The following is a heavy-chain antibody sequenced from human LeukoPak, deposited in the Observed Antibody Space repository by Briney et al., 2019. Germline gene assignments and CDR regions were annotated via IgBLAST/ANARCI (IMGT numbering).Heavy chain of an antibody. CDR2: IFYDGTIQ. J-gene: IGHJ6*03. Sequence: GRSLRLSCATSGFTFTHYAMHWVRQTPGKGLEWVAVIFYDGTIQYYSDSVRGRLIVSRDNPKNTLYLQMNSLRAEDTAVYYCAREFGAARPSYYYYMDVWGKGTTVTVSS. D-gene: IGHD6-6*01. CDR3: AREFGAARPSYYYYMDV. CDR1: GFTFTHYA. V-gene: IGHV3-30*03.